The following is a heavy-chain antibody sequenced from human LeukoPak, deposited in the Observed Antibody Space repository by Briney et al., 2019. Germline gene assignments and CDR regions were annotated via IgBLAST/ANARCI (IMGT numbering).Heavy chain of an antibody. Sequence: GASVKVSCKASGYTFTSYGISWVRQAPGQGLEWMGWISAYNGNTNYAQKLQGRVTMTTDTSTSTAYMELRGLRSDDTAVYYCARVVPAAKGGDWFDPWGQGTLVTVSS. CDR3: ARVVPAAKGGDWFDP. CDR2: ISAYNGNT. D-gene: IGHD2-2*01. J-gene: IGHJ5*02. CDR1: GYTFTSYG. V-gene: IGHV1-18*01.